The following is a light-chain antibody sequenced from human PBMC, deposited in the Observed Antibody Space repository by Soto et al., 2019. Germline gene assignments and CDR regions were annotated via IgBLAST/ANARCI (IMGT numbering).Light chain of an antibody. CDR3: QQYNSYPWT. V-gene: IGKV1-5*03. Sequence: DIQMTQSPSTLSASVGDRVTITCRASQSSGSWLAWYQQKPGKAPKLLIYKASTLESGAPSRFSGSGSGTEFTLTVSSLQPDDFATYYCQQYNSYPWTFGQGTKVDI. CDR1: QSSGSW. J-gene: IGKJ1*01. CDR2: KAS.